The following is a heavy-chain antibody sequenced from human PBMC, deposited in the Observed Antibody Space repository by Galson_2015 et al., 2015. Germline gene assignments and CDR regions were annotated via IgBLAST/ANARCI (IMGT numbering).Heavy chain of an antibody. V-gene: IGHV3-23*01. CDR3: TKDVGYGSSLFDY. CDR1: GSNFRNYG. Sequence: SLRLSCAASGSNFRNYGMSWVRQAPGKGLEWVSTINDNGSRTHYADSVKGRFTISRDNSRNTLFLQPNSLRAEDTAVYYCTKDVGYGSSLFDYWGQGTLVTVSS. CDR2: INDNGSRT. D-gene: IGHD6-6*01. J-gene: IGHJ4*02.